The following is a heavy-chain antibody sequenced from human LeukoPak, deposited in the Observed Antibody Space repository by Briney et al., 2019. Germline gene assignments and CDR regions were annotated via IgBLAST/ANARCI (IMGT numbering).Heavy chain of an antibody. CDR3: VTGPHMTTVTPDLSYYYYGMDV. CDR2: ISSNGGST. D-gene: IGHD4-17*01. V-gene: IGHV3-64D*06. Sequence: PGGSLRLSCSASGFTFSSYAMHWVRQAPGKGLEYVSAISSNGGSTYYADSVKGRFTISRDNSKNTLYLQMSSLRAEDTAVYYCVTGPHMTTVTPDLSYYYYGMDVWGKGTTVTVSS. J-gene: IGHJ6*04. CDR1: GFTFSSYA.